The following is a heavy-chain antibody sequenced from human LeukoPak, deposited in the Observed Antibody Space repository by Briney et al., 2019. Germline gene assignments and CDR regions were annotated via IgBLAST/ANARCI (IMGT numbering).Heavy chain of an antibody. CDR3: ARCPHYGSGRPWYFDL. CDR1: RGSISNYF. D-gene: IGHD3-10*01. CDR2: IYIDGST. Sequence: SETLSLTCTVSRGSISNYFWTWIRQPPGKALEWIGFIYIDGSTTYNPSLKRRVTISVDTSEKQISLNLRSVTAADTAVYYCARCPHYGSGRPWYFDLWGRGALVTVSS. J-gene: IGHJ2*01. V-gene: IGHV4-59*01.